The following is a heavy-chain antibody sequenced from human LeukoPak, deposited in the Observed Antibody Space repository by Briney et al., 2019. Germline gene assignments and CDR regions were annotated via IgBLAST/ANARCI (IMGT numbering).Heavy chain of an antibody. J-gene: IGHJ4*02. Sequence: GRSLRLSCAASGFTFSSYGMHWVRQAPGKGLEWVAVISYDGSNKYYADSVKGRFTISRDNSKNTLYLQMNSLRAEDTAVYYCARESYSSGSERYYYFDYWGQGTLVTVSS. CDR1: GFTFSSYG. CDR3: ARESYSSGSERYYYFDY. V-gene: IGHV3-30*03. CDR2: ISYDGSNK. D-gene: IGHD6-19*01.